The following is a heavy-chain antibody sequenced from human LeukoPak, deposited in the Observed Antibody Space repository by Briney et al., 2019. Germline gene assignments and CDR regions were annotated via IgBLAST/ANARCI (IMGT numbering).Heavy chain of an antibody. CDR2: IIPIFGTA. J-gene: IGHJ6*04. Sequence: SVKVSCKASGGTFSSYAISWVRQAPGQGLEWMGGIIPIFGTANYAQKFQGRVTITADECTSTAYMELSSLRSEDTAVYYCARYYDILTGSIPQPPGYYYYYGMDVWGKGTTVTVSS. D-gene: IGHD3-9*01. CDR3: ARYYDILTGSIPQPPGYYYYYGMDV. V-gene: IGHV1-69*13. CDR1: GGTFSSYA.